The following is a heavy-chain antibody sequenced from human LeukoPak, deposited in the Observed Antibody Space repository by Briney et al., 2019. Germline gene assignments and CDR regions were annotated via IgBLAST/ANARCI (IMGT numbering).Heavy chain of an antibody. Sequence: GGSLRLSCAASGFTFSNYWMSWVRQAPGKGLEWMANIRQDGSDKYYMESVKGRFTISRDNANSSLYLQMNSLRAEDTAVYYCARDLFLSGIPAAGVFDYWGQGTLVTVSS. J-gene: IGHJ4*02. D-gene: IGHD6-25*01. V-gene: IGHV3-7*01. CDR1: GFTFSNYW. CDR3: ARDLFLSGIPAAGVFDY. CDR2: IRQDGSDK.